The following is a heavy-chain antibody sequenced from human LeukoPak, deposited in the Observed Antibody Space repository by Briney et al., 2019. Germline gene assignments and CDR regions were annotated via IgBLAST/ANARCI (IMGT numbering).Heavy chain of an antibody. V-gene: IGHV3-66*01. Sequence: GGPLRLSCAASGFTVSSNYMSWVRQAPGKGLERVSVIYSGGSTYYADSVKGRFTISRDNSKNTLYLQMNSLRAEDTAVYYCARSPAYYYYGMDVWGQGTTVTVSS. J-gene: IGHJ6*02. CDR3: ARSPAYYYYGMDV. CDR2: IYSGGST. CDR1: GFTVSSNY.